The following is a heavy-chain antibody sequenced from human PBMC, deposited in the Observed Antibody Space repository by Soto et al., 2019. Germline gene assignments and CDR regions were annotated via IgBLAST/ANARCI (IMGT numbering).Heavy chain of an antibody. Sequence: SETLSLTCTVSGGSISSSSYYWGWIRQPPGKGLEWIGSIYYSGSTYYNPSLKSRVTISVDTSKNQFSLKLSSVTAADTAVYYCARQSSNDGDYGYFQHWGQGTLVTVSS. CDR3: ARQSSNDGDYGYFQH. CDR1: GGSISSSSYY. D-gene: IGHD4-17*01. CDR2: IYYSGST. V-gene: IGHV4-39*01. J-gene: IGHJ1*01.